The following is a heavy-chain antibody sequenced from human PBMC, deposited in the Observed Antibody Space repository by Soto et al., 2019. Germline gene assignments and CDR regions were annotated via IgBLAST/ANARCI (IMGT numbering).Heavy chain of an antibody. CDR1: GYTFTSYY. V-gene: IGHV1-46*01. CDR3: ARGRVAYGMDV. Sequence: ASVKFSCKASGYTFTSYYMRWVRQAPGQGLEWMGIINPSGGSTSYAQKFQGRVTMTRDTSTSTVYMELSSLRSEDTAVYYCARGRVAYGMDVWGQGTTVTVSS. CDR2: INPSGGST. J-gene: IGHJ6*02.